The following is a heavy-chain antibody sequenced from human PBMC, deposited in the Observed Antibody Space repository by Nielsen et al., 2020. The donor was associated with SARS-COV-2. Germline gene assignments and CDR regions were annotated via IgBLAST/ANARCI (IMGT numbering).Heavy chain of an antibody. CDR2: IYYSGST. J-gene: IGHJ3*02. D-gene: IGHD3-10*01. CDR1: GGSISSYY. V-gene: IGHV4-59*01. Sequence: SETLSLTCTVSGGSISSYYWSWIRRPPGKGLEWIGYIYYSGSTNYNPSLKSRVTISVDTSKNQFSLKLSSVTAADTAVYYCARGWGYGSGSAFDIWGQGTMVTVSS. CDR3: ARGWGYGSGSAFDI.